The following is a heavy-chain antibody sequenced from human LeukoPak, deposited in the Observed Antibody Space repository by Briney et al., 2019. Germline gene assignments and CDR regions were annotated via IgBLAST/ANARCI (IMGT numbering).Heavy chain of an antibody. D-gene: IGHD3-22*01. CDR3: ARDVTRGYYDSTVP. V-gene: IGHV1-2*02. J-gene: IGHJ5*02. CDR2: INPNSGYT. CDR1: GYTFTGYY. Sequence: GASVKVSCKASGYTFTGYYMHWVRQAPGQGLQWMGWINPNSGYTNYAQTFQGRVTMTRDTSISTAYMELSSLRSDDTAVFYCARDVTRGYYDSTVPWGQGTLVTVSS.